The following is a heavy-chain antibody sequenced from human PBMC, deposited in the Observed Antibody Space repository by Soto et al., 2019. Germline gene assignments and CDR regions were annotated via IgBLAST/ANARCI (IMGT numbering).Heavy chain of an antibody. CDR2: ISVSGGGT. CDR3: ASCSGGSCYSGDGMDV. J-gene: IGHJ6*02. CDR1: GFTFSSHW. D-gene: IGHD2-15*01. Sequence: GGSLRLSCAASGFTFSSHWMHWVRQAPGKGLEWVSGISVSGGGTYYADSVKGRFTISRDNSKNTLYLQMNSLEAEDTAVYYCASCSGGSCYSGDGMDVWGQGTTVTVSS. V-gene: IGHV3-23*01.